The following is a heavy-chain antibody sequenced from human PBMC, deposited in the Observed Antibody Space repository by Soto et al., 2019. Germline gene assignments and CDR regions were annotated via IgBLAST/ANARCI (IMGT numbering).Heavy chain of an antibody. CDR2: INHSGST. D-gene: IGHD1-1*01. CDR3: AGLEGTGTTGYYYYMDV. CDR1: GGSFSGYY. Sequence: ETLSLTCAVYGGSFSGYYWSWIRQPPGKGLEWIGEINHSGSTNYNPSLKSRVTISVDTSKNQFSLKLSSVTAADTAVYYCAGLEGTGTTGYYYYMDVWGKGTMVTVSS. V-gene: IGHV4-34*01. J-gene: IGHJ6*03.